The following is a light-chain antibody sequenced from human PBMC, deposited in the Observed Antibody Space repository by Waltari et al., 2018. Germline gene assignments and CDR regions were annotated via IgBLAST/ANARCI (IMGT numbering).Light chain of an antibody. CDR3: QQANTYPLT. CDR2: DAN. V-gene: IGKV1-17*01. CDR1: QGISNY. Sequence: DIQMSQSPSSLSASVGDRVTITCRASQGISNYLNWYQQKSGKAPKLLIFDANTLASGVPSRFSGSGTGTEFTRTISSLQTEDFATYYCQQANTYPLTFGGGTEVEIK. J-gene: IGKJ4*01.